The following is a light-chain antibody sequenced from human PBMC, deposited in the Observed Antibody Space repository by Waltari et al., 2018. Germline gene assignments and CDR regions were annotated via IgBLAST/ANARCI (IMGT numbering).Light chain of an antibody. V-gene: IGLV1-47*01. Sequence: QSVLTQPPSASGTPGQRVTISCSGSSSNIGSNYVYWYQQLPGTAPKIRTYRNNQRPYGVPDRCAGSKSGTSASLAISGLRSEDEADYYCSAWDYSLSGPVFGGGTKLTVL. CDR3: SAWDYSLSGPV. CDR2: RNN. J-gene: IGLJ2*01. CDR1: SSNIGSNY.